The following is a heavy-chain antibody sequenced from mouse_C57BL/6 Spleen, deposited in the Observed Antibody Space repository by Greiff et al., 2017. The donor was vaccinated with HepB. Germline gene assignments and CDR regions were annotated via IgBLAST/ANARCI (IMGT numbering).Heavy chain of an antibody. J-gene: IGHJ1*03. V-gene: IGHV2-2*01. D-gene: IGHD1-1*01. CDR2: IWSGGST. Sequence: VKLMESGPGLVQPSQSLSITCTVSGFSLTSYGVHWVRQSPGKGLEWLGVIWSGGSTDYNAAFISRLSISKDNSKSQVFFKMNSLQADDTAIYYCARNPITTVVATDWYFDVWGTGTTVTVSS. CDR1: GFSLTSYG. CDR3: ARNPITTVVATDWYFDV.